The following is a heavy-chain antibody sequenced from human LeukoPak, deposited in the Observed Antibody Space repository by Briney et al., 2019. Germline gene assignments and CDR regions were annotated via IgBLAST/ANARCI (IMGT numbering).Heavy chain of an antibody. Sequence: ASVKVSCKASGYTFTGYYMHWVRQAPGQGLAWMGRINPNSGGTNYAQKFQGRVTMTRDTSISTAYMELSRLRSDDTAVYYCARAGKGILTGYYYWGQGTLVTVSS. J-gene: IGHJ4*02. CDR2: INPNSGGT. CDR3: ARAGKGILTGYYY. D-gene: IGHD3-9*01. V-gene: IGHV1-2*06. CDR1: GYTFTGYY.